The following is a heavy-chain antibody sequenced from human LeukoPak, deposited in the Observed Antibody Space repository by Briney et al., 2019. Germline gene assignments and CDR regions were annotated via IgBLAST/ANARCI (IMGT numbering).Heavy chain of an antibody. Sequence: GGSLRLSCAASGFTFSSYWMSWVRQAPGKGLEWVANIKEDGSEKKYYEDSVKGRFTISRDNAKKSLYLQMNSLRAEDTAVYYCARGGYRYEYWGQGTLVTVSS. D-gene: IGHD5-12*01. V-gene: IGHV3-7*04. CDR3: ARGGYRYEY. CDR2: IKEDGSEKK. J-gene: IGHJ4*02. CDR1: GFTFSSYW.